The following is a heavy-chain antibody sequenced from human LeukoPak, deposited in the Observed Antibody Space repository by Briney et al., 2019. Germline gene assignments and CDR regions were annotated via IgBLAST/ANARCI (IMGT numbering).Heavy chain of an antibody. V-gene: IGHV3-48*03. D-gene: IGHD3-10*01. CDR3: ATFWATYYYGSGGY. CDR1: RFTINNYE. J-gene: IGHJ4*02. CDR2: ISGSDSTI. Sequence: GGSLRLSCAASRFTINNYEMNWVRQAPGKGLEWVSYISGSDSTIYYADSVKGRFTISRDNAKNSLYLQMNSLRAEDTAVYYCATFWATYYYGSGGYWGQGTLVTVSS.